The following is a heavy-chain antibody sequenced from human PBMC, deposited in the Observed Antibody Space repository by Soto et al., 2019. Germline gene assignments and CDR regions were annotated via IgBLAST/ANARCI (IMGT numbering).Heavy chain of an antibody. J-gene: IGHJ4*02. D-gene: IGHD3-22*01. V-gene: IGHV3-23*01. CDR1: GFSFSNYA. CDR3: AYDSSGYYYVDY. Sequence: EVQLLESGGGLVQPGGSLRLSCAASGFSFSNYAMTWVRKAPGKGLEWVSAISGSGGSTYYADSVKGRFTMSRDNSKNTLYLQMNSLRAEDTAIYYCAYDSSGYYYVDYWGQGTLVTVSS. CDR2: ISGSGGST.